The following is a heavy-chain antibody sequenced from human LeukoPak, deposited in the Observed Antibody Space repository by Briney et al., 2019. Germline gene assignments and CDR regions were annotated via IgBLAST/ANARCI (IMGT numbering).Heavy chain of an antibody. CDR1: GFTFSSYA. V-gene: IGHV3-23*01. CDR3: AKDPLSLAATVDY. CDR2: ISGSGGST. D-gene: IGHD6-13*01. J-gene: IGHJ4*02. Sequence: PGGSLRLSCAASGFTFSSYAMRWVRQAPGKGLEWVSAISGSGGSTYYADSVKGRFTISRDNSKNTLYLQMNSLRAAATAVYYCAKDPLSLAATVDYWGQGTLVTVSS.